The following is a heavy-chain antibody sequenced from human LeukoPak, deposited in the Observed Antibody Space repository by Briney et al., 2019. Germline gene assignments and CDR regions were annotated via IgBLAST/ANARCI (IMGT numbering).Heavy chain of an antibody. Sequence: PSGTLSLTCAVSGGSISSSNWWSWVRQPPGRGLEWIGEIYHSGSTNYNPSLKSRVTISVDKSKNQFSLKLSSVTAADTAVYYCARVGGIAVAVEPPGAFDIWGQGTMVTVSS. V-gene: IGHV4-4*02. CDR1: GGSISSSNW. CDR3: ARVGGIAVAVEPPGAFDI. D-gene: IGHD6-19*01. J-gene: IGHJ3*02. CDR2: IYHSGST.